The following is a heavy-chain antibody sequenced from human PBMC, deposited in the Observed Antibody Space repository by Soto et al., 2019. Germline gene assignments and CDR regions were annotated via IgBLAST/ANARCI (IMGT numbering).Heavy chain of an antibody. CDR1: GFTFSSFE. J-gene: IGHJ5*02. CDR2: ISSPGSTI. D-gene: IGHD4-17*01. Sequence: HPGGSLRLSCAASGFTFSSFEMNWVRQAPGKGLEWISYISSPGSTIHYADSVKGRFTISRDNAKNSLYLQMNNLRPDDTATYYCARDRAYGDPNWFDPWGQGTLVTSPQ. CDR3: ARDRAYGDPNWFDP. V-gene: IGHV3-48*03.